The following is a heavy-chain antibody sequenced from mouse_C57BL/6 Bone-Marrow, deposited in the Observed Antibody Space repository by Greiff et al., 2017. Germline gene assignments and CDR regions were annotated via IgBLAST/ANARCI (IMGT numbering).Heavy chain of an antibody. V-gene: IGHV1-63*01. CDR2: IYPGGGYT. CDR1: GYTFTNYW. CDR3: ARYGYDRGYYAMDY. D-gene: IGHD2-2*01. Sequence: VQLQQSGAELVRPGTSVKMSCKASGYTFTNYWIGWAKQRPGHGLEWIGDIYPGGGYTNYNEKFKGKATLTADKSSSTAYMQFSRLTSEDSAMYYCARYGYDRGYYAMDYWGQGTSVTVSS. J-gene: IGHJ4*01.